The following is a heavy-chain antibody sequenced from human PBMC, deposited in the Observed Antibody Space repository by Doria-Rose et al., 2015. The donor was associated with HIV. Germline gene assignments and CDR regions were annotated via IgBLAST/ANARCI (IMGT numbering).Heavy chain of an antibody. V-gene: IGHV4-4*02. Sequence: PGKGLEWIGEVSGTGSTNYNPSLESRVTISVDKSKNQFSLKMSSVTAADTALYYCARVATAARLFDYWGQGTLVTVSS. J-gene: IGHJ4*02. CDR2: VSGTGST. D-gene: IGHD6-6*01. CDR3: ARVATAARLFDY.